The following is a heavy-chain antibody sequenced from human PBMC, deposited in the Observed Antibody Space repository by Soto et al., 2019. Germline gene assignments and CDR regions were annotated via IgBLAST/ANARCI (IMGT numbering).Heavy chain of an antibody. V-gene: IGHV3-21*01. CDR1: GFTFSSYS. D-gene: IGHD2-15*01. CDR3: ARDGNHDAFDI. J-gene: IGHJ3*02. Sequence: GGSLRLSCAASGFTFSSYSMNWVLQAPWKGLEWVSSISSSSSYIYYADSVKGRFTISRDNAKNSLYLQMNSLRAEDTAVYYCARDGNHDAFDIWGQGTMVTVSS. CDR2: ISSSSSYI.